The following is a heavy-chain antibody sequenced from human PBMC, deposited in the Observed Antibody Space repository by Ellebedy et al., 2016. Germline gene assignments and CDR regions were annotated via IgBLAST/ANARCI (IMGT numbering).Heavy chain of an antibody. J-gene: IGHJ4*02. CDR3: AKEPGGRREKGAQGEPN. V-gene: IGHV3-30*18. D-gene: IGHD1-26*01. Sequence: GESLKISXAASGFTFSSYGMHWVRQAPGKGLEWVAVISYDGSNKYYADSVKGRFTISRDNSKNTLYLQMNSLRAEDTAVYYCAKEPGGRREKGAQGEPNWGQGTLVTVSS. CDR2: ISYDGSNK. CDR1: GFTFSSYG.